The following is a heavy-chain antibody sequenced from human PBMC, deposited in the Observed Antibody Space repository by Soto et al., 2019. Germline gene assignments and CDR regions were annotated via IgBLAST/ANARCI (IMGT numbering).Heavy chain of an antibody. Sequence: TLSLTCAVSGVSVSGVSISSTSWWSWVRQPPGKGLEWIGEIYHSGSTDYIPSLKSRVTISIDKSRNHFSLKLSSVTAADTAVYYCARVLRQSRVSAGKEYNWFDSWGQGTQVTVSS. J-gene: IGHJ5*01. V-gene: IGHV4-4*02. CDR3: ARVLRQSRVSAGKEYNWFDS. CDR1: GVSISSTSW. CDR2: IYHSGST. D-gene: IGHD6-13*01.